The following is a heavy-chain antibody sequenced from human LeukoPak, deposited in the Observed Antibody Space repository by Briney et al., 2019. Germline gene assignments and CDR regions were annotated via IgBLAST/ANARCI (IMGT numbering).Heavy chain of an antibody. J-gene: IGHJ4*02. V-gene: IGHV4-59*01. CDR3: ARYSGTYYSFHY. Sequence: PSETLSLTCTVSGGSISPYYWSWIRQPPGKGLEWIGYIHYSGRTDYNPSLNRRVTITVDMSKNQFSLKLTSVIAADTAVYYCARYSGTYYSFHYWGQGTLVTVSS. CDR2: IHYSGRT. D-gene: IGHD1-26*01. CDR1: GGSISPYY.